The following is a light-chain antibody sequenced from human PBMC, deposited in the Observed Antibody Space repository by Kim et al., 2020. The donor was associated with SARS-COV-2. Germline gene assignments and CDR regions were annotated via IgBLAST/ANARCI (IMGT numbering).Light chain of an antibody. CDR2: GAS. J-gene: IGKJ1*01. V-gene: IGKV3-20*01. Sequence: SPGESATLSCRASQSVSSNYLAWYQQKPGQAPRLLIYGASSRATGIPDRFRGSGSGTDFTLTITRLEPEDFAVYYCQQYSSSPATFGQGTKVDIK. CDR3: QQYSSSPAT. CDR1: QSVSSNY.